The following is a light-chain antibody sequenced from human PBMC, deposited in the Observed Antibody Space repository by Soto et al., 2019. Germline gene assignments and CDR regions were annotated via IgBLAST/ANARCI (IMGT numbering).Light chain of an antibody. CDR2: LGS. Sequence: DIVMTQTPLSLPVTPGEPASISCRSSQSLLHTNGYNYLDWYLQKPGQSPQLLISLGSDRASGVHDRFSGSGSGTEFTLKISRVEAEDVGVYYCMQALQTPLTFGGGTQVEIK. J-gene: IGKJ4*01. CDR1: QSLLHTNGYNY. CDR3: MQALQTPLT. V-gene: IGKV2-28*01.